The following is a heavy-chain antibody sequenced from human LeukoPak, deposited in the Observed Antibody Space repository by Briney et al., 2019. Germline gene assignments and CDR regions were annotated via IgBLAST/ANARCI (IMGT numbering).Heavy chain of an antibody. V-gene: IGHV1-18*01. CDR3: ARDSRDCSGGSCYSGAFDI. Sequence: ASVKVSCKASGYTFTSYGISWVRQAPGQGLEWMGWISAYNGSTNYAQKLQGRVTMTTDTSTSTAYMELRSLRSDDTAVYYCARDSRDCSGGSCYSGAFDIWGQGTMVTVSS. CDR2: ISAYNGST. J-gene: IGHJ3*02. D-gene: IGHD2-15*01. CDR1: GYTFTSYG.